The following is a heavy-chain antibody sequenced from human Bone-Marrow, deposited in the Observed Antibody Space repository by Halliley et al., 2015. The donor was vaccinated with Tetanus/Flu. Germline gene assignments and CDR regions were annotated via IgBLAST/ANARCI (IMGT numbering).Heavy chain of an antibody. V-gene: IGHV4-34*01. CDR2: INHTGST. CDR1: GGSFSGDY. Sequence: GLVKPSETLSLACGIYGGSFSGDYWSWIRQSPGKGLEWIGEINHTGSTTYNLSFMSRVTISVETSKNQFSLKLTSVTAADTAVYYCARGRIFRVGPTAHFGLDVWGQGTTVTVSS. CDR3: ARGRIFRVGPTAHFGLDV. D-gene: IGHD2-15*01. J-gene: IGHJ6*02.